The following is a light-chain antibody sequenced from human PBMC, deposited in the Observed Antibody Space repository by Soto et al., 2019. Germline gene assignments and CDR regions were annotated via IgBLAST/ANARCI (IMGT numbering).Light chain of an antibody. CDR2: AAS. V-gene: IGKV1-27*01. Sequence: DIQMTQSPTSLSASGGDRVTITCRASQDMRNFVAWYQQKPGKAPKLLIYAASTLQSGVPSRFSGSGSGTDFTLTINSLQPEDVATYSCPKYSSVPVFGPGTKVEIK. CDR1: QDMRNF. CDR3: PKYSSVPV. J-gene: IGKJ3*01.